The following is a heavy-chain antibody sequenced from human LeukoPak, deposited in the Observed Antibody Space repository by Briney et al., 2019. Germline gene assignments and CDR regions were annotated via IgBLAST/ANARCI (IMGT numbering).Heavy chain of an antibody. V-gene: IGHV3-23*01. CDR3: VRELPGREFDY. Sequence: GGSLRLSFSASGFNFSSYAMNWVRQAPGKGLEWVSAISGSGGSTYYADSVKGRFTISRDNSKNTLYLQMNSLRAEDTAVYYCVRELPGREFDYWGQGTLVTVSS. D-gene: IGHD1-26*01. J-gene: IGHJ4*02. CDR1: GFNFSSYA. CDR2: ISGSGGST.